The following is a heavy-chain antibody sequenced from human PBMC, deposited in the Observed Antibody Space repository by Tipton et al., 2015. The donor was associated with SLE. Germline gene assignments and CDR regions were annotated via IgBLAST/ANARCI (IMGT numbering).Heavy chain of an antibody. J-gene: IGHJ4*02. Sequence: TLSLTCAVYGGSFSGYYWSWIRQPPGKGLEWIGEINHSGSTNYNPPLKSRVTIPVDTSKNQFSLKLSSVTAADTAVYYCAREWGLYSYGYLEYWGQGTLVTVSS. CDR1: GGSFSGYY. CDR2: INHSGST. CDR3: AREWGLYSYGYLEY. D-gene: IGHD5-18*01. V-gene: IGHV4-34*01.